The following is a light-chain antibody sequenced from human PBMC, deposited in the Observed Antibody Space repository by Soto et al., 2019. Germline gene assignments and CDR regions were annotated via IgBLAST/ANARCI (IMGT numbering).Light chain of an antibody. V-gene: IGLV2-14*01. CDR3: CSYTSTTNDV. CDR1: SSDVGAYNY. CDR2: EVN. J-gene: IGLJ1*01. Sequence: QSVLTQPASVSGSPGQSITISCTGTSSDVGAYNYVSWYQQHPGKAPKLMIYEVNNRPSGVSNRFSGSKSGNTASLIISGLQAEDEADYYCCSYTSTTNDVFGTGTKLTVL.